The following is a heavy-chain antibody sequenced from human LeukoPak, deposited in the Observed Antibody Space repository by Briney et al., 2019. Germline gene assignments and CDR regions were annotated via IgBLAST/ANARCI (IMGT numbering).Heavy chain of an antibody. D-gene: IGHD4-23*01. J-gene: IGHJ4*02. CDR2: VYGGDTT. Sequence: GGSLRLSCAASGFTVSSNYMSWVRQAPGKGLEWVSVVYGGDTTYYADSVKGRFTISRDNSKNTLYLQMNSLRAEDTAVYYCARRSPGYGGNAYDYWGQGTLVTVSS. CDR1: GFTVSSNY. CDR3: ARRSPGYGGNAYDY. V-gene: IGHV3-66*04.